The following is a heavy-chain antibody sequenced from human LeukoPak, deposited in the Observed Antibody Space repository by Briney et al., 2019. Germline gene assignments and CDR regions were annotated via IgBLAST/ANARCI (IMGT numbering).Heavy chain of an antibody. D-gene: IGHD6-6*01. CDR1: GGSISSYY. Sequence: SETLSLTCTVSGGSISSYYWSWIRQPPGKGLEWIGFIYYSGSTNYNPSLKSRVTISVDTSKNQFSLKLSSVTAADTAVYYCARQSRSSRSYYSDYWGQGTLVTVSS. CDR3: ARQSRSSRSYYSDY. J-gene: IGHJ4*02. CDR2: IYYSGST. V-gene: IGHV4-59*08.